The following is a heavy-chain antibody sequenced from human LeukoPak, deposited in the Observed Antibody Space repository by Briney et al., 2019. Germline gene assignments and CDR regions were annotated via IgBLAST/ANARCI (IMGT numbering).Heavy chain of an antibody. CDR2: IYYSGST. CDR3: ASRNDILTGYVFDF. J-gene: IGHJ4*02. CDR1: GGSVSSSIYY. D-gene: IGHD3-9*01. Sequence: SETLSLTCTVSGGSVSSSIYYWGWIRQPPGKGLEWIGSIYYSGSTSYNPSLKSRVTISVDTSKNQFSLKLTSVTAADTAVYYCASRNDILTGYVFDFWGQGTLDPVSS. V-gene: IGHV4-39*01.